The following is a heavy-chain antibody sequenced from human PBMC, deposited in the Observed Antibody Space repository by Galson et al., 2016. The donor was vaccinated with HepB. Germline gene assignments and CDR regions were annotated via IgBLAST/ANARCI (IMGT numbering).Heavy chain of an antibody. CDR3: APDYDSSGHFEAD. V-gene: IGHV3-23*01. Sequence: SCAASRFPFKIYAMNWFRQAPGKGLEWVSLIANALNAENRHYADSVNGRFTISRDDANSFLYLHMSSLRVEDTAVYYCAPDYDSSGHFEADWGQGTLVTVS. CDR2: IANALNAENR. D-gene: IGHD3-22*01. CDR1: RFPFKIYA. J-gene: IGHJ4*02.